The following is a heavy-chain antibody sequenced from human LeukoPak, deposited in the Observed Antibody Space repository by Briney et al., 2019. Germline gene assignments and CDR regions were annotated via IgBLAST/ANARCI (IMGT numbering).Heavy chain of an antibody. Sequence: GGSLRLSCAASGFTFSDYYMSWIRQAPGKGLEWVSYISSSGSTIYYADSVKGRFTISRDNAKNSLYLQMNSLRAEDTAVYYCARWLGPDRYSDAFDIWGQGTMVTVSS. CDR2: ISSSGSTI. CDR3: ARWLGPDRYSDAFDI. J-gene: IGHJ3*02. V-gene: IGHV3-11*01. D-gene: IGHD2-15*01. CDR1: GFTFSDYY.